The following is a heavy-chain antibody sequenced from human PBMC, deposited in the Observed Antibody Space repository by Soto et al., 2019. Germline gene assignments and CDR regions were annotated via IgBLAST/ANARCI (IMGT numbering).Heavy chain of an antibody. V-gene: IGHV4-30-2*01. CDR2: IYHNGST. CDR1: GGSISSSTVS. CDR3: ARVPDY. J-gene: IGHJ4*02. Sequence: SETLSLTCTVSGGSISSSTVSWSWIRQPPGKGLEWIGYIYHNGSTYYNPSLKSRVTISVDRSKNQFALKLSSVTAADTAAYYCARVPDYWGQGTLVTVSS.